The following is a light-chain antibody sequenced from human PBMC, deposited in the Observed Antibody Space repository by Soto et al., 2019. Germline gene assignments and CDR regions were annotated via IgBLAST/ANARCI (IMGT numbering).Light chain of an antibody. J-gene: IGLJ3*02. V-gene: IGLV1-47*01. Sequence: QAVLTQPPSASGTPGQRVTISCSGSTSNLGSNFIYWYQQLPGAAPKLLISRSNQRPSGVPDRFSGSKSGTSASLAISGLRSEDEADYHCAAWDDSLSGVVFGGGTKLTVL. CDR1: TSNLGSNF. CDR3: AAWDDSLSGVV. CDR2: RSN.